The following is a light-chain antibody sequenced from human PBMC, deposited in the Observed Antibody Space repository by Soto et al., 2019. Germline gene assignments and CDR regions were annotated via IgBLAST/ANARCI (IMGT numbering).Light chain of an antibody. CDR3: QQTYSAPPWT. CDR1: QSVRSY. V-gene: IGKV1-39*01. Sequence: DIQMTQSPSSLSASVGDPITITCRASQSVRSYLNWYQQKPWKAPDLLIYTTTSLQSEVPSRFSGSGSETHFTLTITSLQPEDFATYFCQQTYSAPPWTFGPGTKVDIK. J-gene: IGKJ1*01. CDR2: TTT.